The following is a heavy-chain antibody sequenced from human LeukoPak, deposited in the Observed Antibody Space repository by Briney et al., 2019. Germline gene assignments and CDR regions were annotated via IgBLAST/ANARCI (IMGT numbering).Heavy chain of an antibody. CDR2: INHSGST. J-gene: IGHJ5*02. D-gene: IGHD3-9*01. V-gene: IGHV4-34*01. Sequence: TSETLSLTCAVYGGSFSGYYWSWIRQPPGKGLEWIGEINHSGSTNYNPSLKSRVTISVDTSKNQFSLKLSSVTAADTAVYYCAVKHFDWLFNWFDPWGQGTLVTVSS. CDR1: GGSFSGYY. CDR3: AVKHFDWLFNWFDP.